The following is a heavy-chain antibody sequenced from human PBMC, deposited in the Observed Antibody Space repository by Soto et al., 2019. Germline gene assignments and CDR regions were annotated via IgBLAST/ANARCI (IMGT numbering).Heavy chain of an antibody. D-gene: IGHD3-10*01. V-gene: IGHV3-72*01. CDR3: VGGRGGPSGHYYMEV. CDR2: IRNNIKSYTT. Sequence: PGGSLRLSCVASGFIFSDHYMDWVRQAPGKGLEWVGRIRNNIKSYTTEYAASVEGRFTISRDDSKNSVYLQVNSLETEDTAVYYCVGGRGGPSGHYYMEVWGKGTTVTVSS. J-gene: IGHJ6*03. CDR1: GFIFSDHY.